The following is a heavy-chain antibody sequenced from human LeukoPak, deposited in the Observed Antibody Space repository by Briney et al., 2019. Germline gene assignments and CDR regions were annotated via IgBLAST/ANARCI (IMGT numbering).Heavy chain of an antibody. CDR2: INPNSGGT. J-gene: IGHJ4*02. V-gene: IGHV1-2*02. Sequence: ASVKVSCKASGYTFTGYYMHWVRQAPGQGLEWMGWINPNSGGTNYAQKFQGRVTMTRDTSISTAYRELSRLRSDDTAVYYCARVLTSGWYRYFDYWGQGTLVTVSP. CDR1: GYTFTGYY. D-gene: IGHD6-19*01. CDR3: ARVLTSGWYRYFDY.